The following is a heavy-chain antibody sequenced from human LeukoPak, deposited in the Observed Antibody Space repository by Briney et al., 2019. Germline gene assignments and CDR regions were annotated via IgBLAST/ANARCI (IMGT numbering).Heavy chain of an antibody. CDR1: GGSLSSDRHN. Sequence: PSETLSLTCSVSGGSLSSDRHNWAWVRQSADKGLEHIGSVDQTGSPYYNPPLKSRVTISVDTSNKQFSLNLTSVTAADTAVYYCARDLGGYPFFMDVWGKGITVTVSS. CDR2: VDQTGSP. D-gene: IGHD2-15*01. J-gene: IGHJ6*03. V-gene: IGHV4-39*07. CDR3: ARDLGGYPFFMDV.